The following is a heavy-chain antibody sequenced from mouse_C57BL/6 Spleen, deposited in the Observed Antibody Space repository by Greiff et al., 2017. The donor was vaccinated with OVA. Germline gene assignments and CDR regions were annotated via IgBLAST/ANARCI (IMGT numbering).Heavy chain of an antibody. V-gene: IGHV7-4*01. J-gene: IGHJ1*03. CDR1: GFTFTDYY. CDR3: VKARNCGSSFYWYLDV. Sequence: EVMLVESGGGLVQPGASLRLSCAASGFTFTDYYMSWVRQPPGKAPEWLALISNKANGYTTEYTASVKGRFTISRDNFPNFLYLQMNMLRAEESATYYGVKARNCGSSFYWYLDVWGTGTTVTVSA. CDR2: ISNKANGYTT. D-gene: IGHD1-1*01.